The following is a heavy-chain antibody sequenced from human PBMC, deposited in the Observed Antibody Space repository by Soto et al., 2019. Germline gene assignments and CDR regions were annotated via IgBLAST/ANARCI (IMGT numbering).Heavy chain of an antibody. CDR2: IHYSGST. D-gene: IGHD7-27*01. CDR1: GGSISSGDYY. Sequence: QVQLQESGPGLVKPSQTLSLTCTVSGGSISSGDYYWSWIRQHPGKGLEWIGYIHYSGSTYYNPSRKSRVIIAVDTSKNQFSLNLSSVTAADTALYYCARRNQLGLGNAFDIWGQGTMVTASS. J-gene: IGHJ3*02. V-gene: IGHV4-31*03. CDR3: ARRNQLGLGNAFDI.